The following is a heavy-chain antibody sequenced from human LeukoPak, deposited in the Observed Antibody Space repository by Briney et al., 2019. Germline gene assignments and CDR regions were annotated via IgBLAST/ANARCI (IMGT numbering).Heavy chain of an antibody. CDR2: INTSGST. Sequence: SETLSLTCTVSGGPISSYYYSWIRQPAGKGLEWIGRINTSGSTNYNPSLKSRVTISADKSKKQFSLRLTSVTAADTAVYYCAREGSGSYLGYYYYMEVWGTGTTVTVSS. V-gene: IGHV4-4*07. D-gene: IGHD3-10*01. CDR3: AREGSGSYLGYYYYMEV. CDR1: GGPISSYY. J-gene: IGHJ6*03.